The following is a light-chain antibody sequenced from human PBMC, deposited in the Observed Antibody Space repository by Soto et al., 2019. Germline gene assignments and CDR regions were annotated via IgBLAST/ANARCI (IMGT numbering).Light chain of an antibody. J-gene: IGKJ5*01. Sequence: IMLTQSPATLSLSPGERATLSCRASQSVSTYLAWYQHKPGQAPRLLIYGTSSRATGIPDRFSGSGSGTDFTLTISRLEPEDFAVYYCQQYGNSPITFGQGTRLAIK. CDR2: GTS. CDR3: QQYGNSPIT. CDR1: QSVSTY. V-gene: IGKV3-20*01.